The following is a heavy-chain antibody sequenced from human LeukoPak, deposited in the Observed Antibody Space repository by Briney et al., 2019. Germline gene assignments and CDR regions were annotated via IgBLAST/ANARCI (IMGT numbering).Heavy chain of an antibody. J-gene: IGHJ4*02. CDR2: IKGDGSES. D-gene: IGHD6-19*01. CDR3: ARDPSGFSSGWYYFDY. V-gene: IGHV3-7*03. CDR1: GFGFSTYW. Sequence: HPGGSLRLSCAASGFGFSTYWMNWVRHVPGRGLEWVAIIKGDGSESHYVDSVKGRFTISRDNDQNSLYLQMNSLRAEDTAVYYCARDPSGFSSGWYYFDYWGQGALVTVSS.